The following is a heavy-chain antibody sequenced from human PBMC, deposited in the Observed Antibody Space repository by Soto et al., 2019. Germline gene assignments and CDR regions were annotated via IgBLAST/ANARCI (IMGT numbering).Heavy chain of an antibody. D-gene: IGHD6-6*01. CDR3: ARAREYSSSPEPLIYGMDV. Sequence: SVKVSCKASGGTFSSYAISWVRQAPGQGLEWMGGIIPIFGTANYAQKFQGRVTITADKSTSTAYMELSSLRSEDTAVYYCARAREYSSSPEPLIYGMDVWSQGTTVTVSS. CDR1: GGTFSSYA. V-gene: IGHV1-69*06. CDR2: IIPIFGTA. J-gene: IGHJ6*02.